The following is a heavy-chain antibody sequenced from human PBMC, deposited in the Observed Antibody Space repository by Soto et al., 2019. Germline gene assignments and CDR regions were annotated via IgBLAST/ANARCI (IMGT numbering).Heavy chain of an antibody. CDR3: AKYCSSDVCFDY. J-gene: IGHJ4*02. CDR2: ISGSGDTK. D-gene: IGHD2-8*01. CDR1: GFTFSSCS. Sequence: AGGSLRLSCASSGFTFSSCSMNWVRQAPGKGLEWVSFISGSGDTKYYADSVKGRFTISRDNAKNSLYLQTSSLRDEDTAVYYCAKYCSSDVCFDYWGQGTLVTVS. V-gene: IGHV3-48*02.